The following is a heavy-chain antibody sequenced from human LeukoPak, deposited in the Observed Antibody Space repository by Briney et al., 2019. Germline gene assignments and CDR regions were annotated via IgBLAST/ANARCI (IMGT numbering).Heavy chain of an antibody. Sequence: GGSLRLSCAASGFTFDDYGMSWVRQAPGKGLEWVSAISGSGGSTYYADSVKGRFTISRDNSKNTLYLQMNSLRAEDTAVYYCAKSDGSNAFDIWGQGTMVTVSS. D-gene: IGHD5-24*01. CDR1: GFTFDDYG. CDR2: ISGSGGST. J-gene: IGHJ3*02. V-gene: IGHV3-23*01. CDR3: AKSDGSNAFDI.